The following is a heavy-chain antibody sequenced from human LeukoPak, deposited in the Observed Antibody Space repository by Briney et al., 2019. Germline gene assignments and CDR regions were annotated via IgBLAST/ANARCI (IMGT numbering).Heavy chain of an antibody. V-gene: IGHV4-34*01. CDR2: INHSGST. D-gene: IGHD6-13*01. Sequence: SETLSLTCAVYSGSFSGYYWSWIRQPPGKGLEWIGEINHSGSTNYNPSLKSRVTISVDTSKNQFSLKLSSVTAADTAVYYCTYLAAAGTLRWGQGTLVTVSS. CDR1: SGSFSGYY. J-gene: IGHJ4*02. CDR3: TYLAAAGTLR.